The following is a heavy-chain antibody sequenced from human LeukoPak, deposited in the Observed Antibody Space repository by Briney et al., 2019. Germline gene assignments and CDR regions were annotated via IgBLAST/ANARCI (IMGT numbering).Heavy chain of an antibody. CDR2: ISSRGSTI. V-gene: IGHV3-48*03. Sequence: GGSLRLSCAASGFTFSSYEMNWVRQAPGKGLEWVSYISSRGSTIYYADSVKGRFTISRDNAKNSLYLQMNSLRAEDTAVYYCARSLYYYDSSGYDYWGQGTLVTVSS. CDR1: GFTFSSYE. CDR3: ARSLYYYDSSGYDY. J-gene: IGHJ4*02. D-gene: IGHD3-22*01.